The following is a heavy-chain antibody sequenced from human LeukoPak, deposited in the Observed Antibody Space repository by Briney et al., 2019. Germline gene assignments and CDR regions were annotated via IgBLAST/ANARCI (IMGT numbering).Heavy chain of an antibody. Sequence: GGSLRLSCTTSGFSFSDYWMNWVRQAPGKGLEWVANIKQDGSEKYYVDSVKGRFTISRDNAKNSLYLQMNSLRAEDTAVYYCARSLGYWGQGTLVTVSS. CDR3: ARSLGY. J-gene: IGHJ4*02. CDR1: GFSFSDYW. CDR2: IKQDGSEK. V-gene: IGHV3-7*01.